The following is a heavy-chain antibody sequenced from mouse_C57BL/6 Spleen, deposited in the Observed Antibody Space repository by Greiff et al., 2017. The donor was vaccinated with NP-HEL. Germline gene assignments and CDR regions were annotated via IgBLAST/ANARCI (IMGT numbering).Heavy chain of an antibody. Sequence: EVQLQQSGPELVKPGASVKISCKASGYSFTGYYMNWVKQSPEKSLEWIGEINPSTGGTTYNQKFKAKATLTVDKSSSTAYTQLKSLTSEDSAVYYCVPYDDYDGYWFAYWGQGTLVTVSA. CDR1: GYSFTGYY. CDR3: VPYDDYDGYWFAY. D-gene: IGHD2-4*01. J-gene: IGHJ3*01. V-gene: IGHV1-42*01. CDR2: INPSTGGT.